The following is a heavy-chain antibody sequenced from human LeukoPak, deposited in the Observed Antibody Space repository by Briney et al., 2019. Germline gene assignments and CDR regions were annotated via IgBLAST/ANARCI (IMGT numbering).Heavy chain of an antibody. CDR2: IYSGGST. CDR1: GFTVSSNY. J-gene: IGHJ4*02. Sequence: GESLKISCAASGFTVSSNYMSWVRQAPGKGLEWVSVIYSGGSTYYADSVKGRFTISRDNSKNTLYLQMNSLRAEDTAVYYCVRGEHIVVVPAAIPLDYWGQGTLVTVS. CDR3: VRGEHIVVVPAAIPLDY. V-gene: IGHV3-66*02. D-gene: IGHD2-2*01.